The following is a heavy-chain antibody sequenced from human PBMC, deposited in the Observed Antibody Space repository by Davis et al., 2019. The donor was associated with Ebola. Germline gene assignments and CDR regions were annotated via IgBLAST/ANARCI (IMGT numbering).Heavy chain of an antibody. V-gene: IGHV3-7*04. CDR3: ARVITFGGVIVPYFDY. J-gene: IGHJ4*02. Sequence: GESLKISCAASGFTFSSYGMHWVRQAPGKGLEWVANIKQDGSEKYYVDSVKGRFTISRDNAKNSLYLQMNSLRAEDTAVYYCARVITFGGVIVPYFDYWGQGTLVTVSS. CDR1: GFTFSSYG. D-gene: IGHD3-16*02. CDR2: IKQDGSEK.